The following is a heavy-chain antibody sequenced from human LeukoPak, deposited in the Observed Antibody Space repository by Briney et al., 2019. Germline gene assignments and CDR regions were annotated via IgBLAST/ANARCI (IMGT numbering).Heavy chain of an antibody. Sequence: SETLSLTCAVYGGSFSGYYWSLIRQPPGKGLEWIGEINHGGSTNYNPSLKSRVTISVDTSKNQFSLKLSSVTAADTAVYYCARDSPDAFDIWGQGTMVTVSS. J-gene: IGHJ3*02. CDR3: ARDSPDAFDI. CDR2: INHGGST. CDR1: GGSFSGYY. V-gene: IGHV4-34*01.